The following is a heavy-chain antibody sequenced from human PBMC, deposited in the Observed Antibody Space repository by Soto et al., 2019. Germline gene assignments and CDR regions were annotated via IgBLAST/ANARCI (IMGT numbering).Heavy chain of an antibody. J-gene: IGHJ5*02. CDR2: IYYSGST. CDR1: CGSISSSSYY. D-gene: IGHD2-2*01. Sequence: QLQLQESGPGLVKPSETLSLTCTVSCGSISSSSYYWGWIRQPPGKGLEWLGRIYYSGSTYYNPSLKSRGTISVDTSKNQFSLKLSSVTAADTAVYYCARQSTLDFQLLADRYPGNWFDPWGQGTLVTVSS. CDR3: ARQSTLDFQLLADRYPGNWFDP. V-gene: IGHV4-39*01.